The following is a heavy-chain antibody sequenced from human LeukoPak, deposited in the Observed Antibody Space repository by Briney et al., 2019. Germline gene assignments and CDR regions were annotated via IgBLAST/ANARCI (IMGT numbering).Heavy chain of an antibody. J-gene: IGHJ3*02. CDR1: GGSFSGYY. CDR2: INHSGST. D-gene: IGHD5-18*01. Sequence: PSETLSLTCAVYGGSFSGYYWSWIRQPPGKGLEWIGEINHSGSTNYNPSLKSRVTISVDTSKNQFSLKLSSVTAADTAVYYCARRGYSYGYPLVAFDIWGQGTMVTVSS. CDR3: ARRGYSYGYPLVAFDI. V-gene: IGHV4-34*01.